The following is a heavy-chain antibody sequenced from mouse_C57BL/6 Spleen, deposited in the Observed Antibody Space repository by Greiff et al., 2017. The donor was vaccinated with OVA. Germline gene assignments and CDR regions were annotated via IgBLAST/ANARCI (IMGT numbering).Heavy chain of an antibody. V-gene: IGHV1-82*01. CDR1: GYAFSSSW. CDR3: ARYDYDTWFAY. Sequence: VQLVESGPELVKPGASVKISCKASGYAFSSSWMNWVKQRPGKGLEWIGRIYPGDGDTNYNGKFKGKATLTADKSSSTAYMQLSSLTSEDSAVYFCARYDYDTWFAYWGQGTLVTVSA. J-gene: IGHJ3*01. D-gene: IGHD2-4*01. CDR2: IYPGDGDT.